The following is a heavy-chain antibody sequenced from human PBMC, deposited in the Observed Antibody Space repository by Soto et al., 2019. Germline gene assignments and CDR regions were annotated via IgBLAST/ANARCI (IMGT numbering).Heavy chain of an antibody. Sequence: QVQLVESGGGVVQPGRSLRLSCAASGFTFSSYGMHWVRQAPGKGLEWVAVIWYDGSNKYYADSVKGRFTISRDNSKNTLYLQMNSLRAEDTAVYYCAREEIVVVPAALDYWGQGPLVTVSS. CDR3: AREEIVVVPAALDY. CDR1: GFTFSSYG. D-gene: IGHD2-2*01. V-gene: IGHV3-33*01. CDR2: IWYDGSNK. J-gene: IGHJ4*02.